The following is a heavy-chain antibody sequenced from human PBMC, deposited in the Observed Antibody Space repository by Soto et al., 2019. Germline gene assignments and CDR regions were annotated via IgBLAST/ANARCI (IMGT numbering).Heavy chain of an antibody. CDR3: ARDHYGGVGYGMYV. CDR2: IYSGGST. D-gene: IGHD4-17*01. V-gene: IGHV3-53*01. CDR1: GFTVSSNY. J-gene: IGHJ6*02. Sequence: GGSLRLSCAASGFTVSSNYMSWVRQAPGKGLEWVSVIYSGGSTYYADSVKGRFTISRDNSKNTLYLQMNSLRAEDTAVYYCARDHYGGVGYGMYVWGQGTTVTVSS.